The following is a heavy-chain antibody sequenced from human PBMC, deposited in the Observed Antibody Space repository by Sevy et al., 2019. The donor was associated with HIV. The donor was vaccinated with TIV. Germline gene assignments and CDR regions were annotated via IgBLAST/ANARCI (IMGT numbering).Heavy chain of an antibody. CDR3: TSLGGNDTSGYHFFDH. V-gene: IGHV5-51*01. CDR1: GYSFTKYW. CDR2: IYPGDSDT. J-gene: IGHJ4*02. Sequence: GESLKISCKGSGYSFTKYWIGWVRQMPGKGLEWMGIIYPGDSDTRYRPSFQGQVTISADKSNSTAYLQWSSLKASDTAMYYCTSLGGNDTSGYHFFDHWGQGTLVTVSS. D-gene: IGHD3-22*01.